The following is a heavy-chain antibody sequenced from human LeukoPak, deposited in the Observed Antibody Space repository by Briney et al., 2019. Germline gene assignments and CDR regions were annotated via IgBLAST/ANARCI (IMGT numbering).Heavy chain of an antibody. J-gene: IGHJ4*01. D-gene: IGHD1-1*01. Sequence: GGSLRLSCAASGFTFSNYAMSWARRAPARGLEWVSSLRGDGETFYADSVKGRFTLSRDNSRNTVYLQLNNLRVEDTAVYYCAKASWASNADAVLWCHGTLVTVYS. CDR3: AKASWASNADAVL. CDR2: LRGDGET. V-gene: IGHV3-23*01. CDR1: GFTFSNYA.